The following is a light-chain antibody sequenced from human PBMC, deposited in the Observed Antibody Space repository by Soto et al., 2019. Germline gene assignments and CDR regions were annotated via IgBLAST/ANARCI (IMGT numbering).Light chain of an antibody. CDR1: QSVSRSY. V-gene: IGKV3-20*01. CDR2: DES. CDR3: QRYGSTPPIT. J-gene: IGKJ5*01. Sequence: IVLTQSPGTLSLSPWERATLSCRVSQSVSRSYLAWYQHKPGQPPRLLIYDESSRAAGIPDRFSGSGSGPDFTLIISRLEPEDFAVYYCQRYGSTPPITFGQGTRLEIK.